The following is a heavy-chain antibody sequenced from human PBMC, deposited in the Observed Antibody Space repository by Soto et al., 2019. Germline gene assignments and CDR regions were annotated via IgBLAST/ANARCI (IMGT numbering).Heavy chain of an antibody. Sequence: QVQLQESGPGLVKPSETLSLTCAVSGDSIRSYHWCWIRQPAGKGLEWIGRMQHTGNTNYNPSLKTRVTMTVDTSKNQISLKTTSVTAADTAVCFCAKDVSSRRWFDPWGQGIVVIVSS. CDR1: GDSIRSYH. CDR3: AKDVSSRRWFDP. CDR2: MQHTGNT. J-gene: IGHJ5*02. V-gene: IGHV4-4*07. D-gene: IGHD3-16*01.